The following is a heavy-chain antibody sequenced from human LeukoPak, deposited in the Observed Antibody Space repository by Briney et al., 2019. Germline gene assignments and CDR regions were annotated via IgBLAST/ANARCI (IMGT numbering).Heavy chain of an antibody. CDR2: IYYSGST. CDR3: ASLTTAEAFDI. V-gene: IGHV4-59*01. D-gene: IGHD3-22*01. CDR1: GVSISIYF. J-gene: IGHJ3*02. Sequence: SETLSLTCTVSGVSISIYFWSWLRQPPGKGLEWIGFIYYSGSTNYNPSLKTRVTISVDTSKNQFSLNLSSMTAADTAVYYCASLTTAEAFDIWGQGTMVTVSS.